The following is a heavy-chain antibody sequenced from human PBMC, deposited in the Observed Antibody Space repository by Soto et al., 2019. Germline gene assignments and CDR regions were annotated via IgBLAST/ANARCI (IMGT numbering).Heavy chain of an antibody. V-gene: IGHV4-39*01. J-gene: IGHJ5*02. CDR2: MFYSGAT. CDR3: ARHKSGSDWFDP. D-gene: IGHD2-15*01. CDR1: GGSISDISYC. Sequence: KPSETLSLTCTVSGGSISDISYCWGWIRQPPGKGLQWIGCMFYSGATYYNPSLKNRVTLSVDTSNNEFSLKLVSVTAPDTAVYYCARHKSGSDWFDPWGQGTLVTVSS.